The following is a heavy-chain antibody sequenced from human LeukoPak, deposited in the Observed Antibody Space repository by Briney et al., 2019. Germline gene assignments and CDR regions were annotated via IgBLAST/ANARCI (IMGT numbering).Heavy chain of an antibody. J-gene: IGHJ5*02. CDR3: TRGDYGGFS. CDR2: ISSDGSNK. CDR1: GFTFSSYV. Sequence: GGSLGLSCAASGFTFSSYVMHWVRQAPGKGLEWVAVISSDGSNKYCADSVKGRFTISRDNSKNTLYLQMNSLRAEDTAVYYCTRGDYGGFSWGQGTLVTVSS. V-gene: IGHV3-30-3*01. D-gene: IGHD4-23*01.